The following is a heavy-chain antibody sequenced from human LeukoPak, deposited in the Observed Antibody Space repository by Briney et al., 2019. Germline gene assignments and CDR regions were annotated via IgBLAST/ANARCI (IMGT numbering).Heavy chain of an antibody. CDR2: INPIDGST. CDR3: ARPREYTRSSFRFYFDD. J-gene: IGHJ4*02. Sequence: ASVKVSCKASEYTFTRNYMHWVRQAPGQGLEWMGVINPIDGSTTYTQKFQGRVAMTRDTSTSTVYMELRGLSSEDTAVYYCARPREYTRSSFRFYFDDWGQGTLVTVSS. V-gene: IGHV1-46*01. CDR1: EYTFTRNY. D-gene: IGHD6-6*01.